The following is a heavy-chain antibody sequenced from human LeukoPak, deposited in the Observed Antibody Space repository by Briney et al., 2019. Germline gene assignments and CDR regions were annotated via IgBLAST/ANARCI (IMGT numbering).Heavy chain of an antibody. CDR2: IWHDGRNQ. CDR3: ARQAGTYDLDY. Sequence: GGSLRLSCAASGFTFSNFGMHWVRQAPGEGLEWVAVIWHDGRNQHYADSVKGRFTISRDNSKGTLYLQMNSLRVEDTAVYYCARQAGTYDLDYWGQGTLVTVSS. D-gene: IGHD3-10*01. CDR1: GFTFSNFG. V-gene: IGHV3-33*01. J-gene: IGHJ4*02.